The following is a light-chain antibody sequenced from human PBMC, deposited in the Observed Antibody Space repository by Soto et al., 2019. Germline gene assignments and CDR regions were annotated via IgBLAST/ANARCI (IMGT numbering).Light chain of an antibody. CDR3: QQRSNWPPAT. CDR2: DAS. Sequence: EIVLTQSPATLSLSPGESAILSCRASQSVSSYLAWYQQKPGQAPRLLIYDASNRATGIPARFSGSGSGTDFTLTISSLEPEDFAVYYCQQRSNWPPATFGQGTKLEIK. CDR1: QSVSSY. V-gene: IGKV3-11*01. J-gene: IGKJ2*01.